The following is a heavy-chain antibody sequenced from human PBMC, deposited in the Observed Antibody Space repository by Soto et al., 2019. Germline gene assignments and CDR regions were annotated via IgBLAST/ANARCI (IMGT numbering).Heavy chain of an antibody. Sequence: EVQLLESGGGLVQPGGSLRLSCAASGFTFSSYAMSWVRQAPGKGLEWVSAISGSGGSTYYADSVKGRFTISRDNSKNTLYLQMNRLRADDTAVYYCAKYPSEYDSSGRVGYRGQGTLVTVSS. CDR3: AKYPSEYDSSGRVGY. CDR1: GFTFSSYA. CDR2: ISGSGGST. J-gene: IGHJ4*02. V-gene: IGHV3-23*01. D-gene: IGHD3-22*01.